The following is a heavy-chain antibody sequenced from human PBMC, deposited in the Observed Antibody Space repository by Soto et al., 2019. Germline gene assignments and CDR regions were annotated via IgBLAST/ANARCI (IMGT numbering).Heavy chain of an antibody. CDR1: GFTFSSYA. CDR3: AKRAMAVACKDYYYYYYMDV. V-gene: IGHV3-23*01. CDR2: ISGSGGST. J-gene: IGHJ6*03. Sequence: EVQLLESGGGLVQPGGSLRLSCAASGFTFSSYAVSWVRQAPGKGLEWVSAISGSGGSTYYADSVKGRFTISRDNSKNTLYLQMNSLRAEDTAVYYCAKRAMAVACKDYYYYYYMDVWGKGTTVTVSS. D-gene: IGHD6-19*01.